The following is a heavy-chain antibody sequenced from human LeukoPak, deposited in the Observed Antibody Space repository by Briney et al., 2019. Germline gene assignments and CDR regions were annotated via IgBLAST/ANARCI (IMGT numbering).Heavy chain of an antibody. CDR1: GYSFTSYW. Sequence: GESLKIYCQGSGYSFTSYWIGWVRQTPGKGLEWMGINYPGDSDTRYSPSFQGQVTSSADKSISTAYLQWSSLKASGTAMYYWARLGVFGESTIPGYWGQGTLVTVSS. CDR2: NYPGDSDT. CDR3: ARLGVFGESTIPGY. J-gene: IGHJ4*02. V-gene: IGHV5-51*01. D-gene: IGHD3-10*02.